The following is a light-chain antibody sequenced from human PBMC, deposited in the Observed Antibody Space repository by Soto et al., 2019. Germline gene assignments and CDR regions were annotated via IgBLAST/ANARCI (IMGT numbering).Light chain of an antibody. Sequence: QSALTLPPSASGSPGQSVTISCTGTSSDIGVYNYVSWYQQHPGKAPKLVIYAVTKRPSGVPDRFSGSKSGNTASLTVSGLQAEDEADYYCTSYAASDTFVFGNGTLLTVL. CDR3: TSYAASDTFV. J-gene: IGLJ1*01. V-gene: IGLV2-8*01. CDR1: SSDIGVYNY. CDR2: AVT.